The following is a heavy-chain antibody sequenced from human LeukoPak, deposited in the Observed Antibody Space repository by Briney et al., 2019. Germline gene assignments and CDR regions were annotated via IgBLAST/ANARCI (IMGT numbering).Heavy chain of an antibody. CDR2: ISYDGSNK. CDR1: GFTFSSYG. J-gene: IGHJ4*02. V-gene: IGHV3-30*18. CDR3: AKDRGSGGSFDY. D-gene: IGHD2-15*01. Sequence: GRSLRLSCAASGFTFSSYGMHWVRQAPGKGLEWVAVISYDGSNKYYADSVKGRFTISRDNSKNTLYLRMNSLRAEDTAVYYCAKDRGSGGSFDYWGQGTLVTVSS.